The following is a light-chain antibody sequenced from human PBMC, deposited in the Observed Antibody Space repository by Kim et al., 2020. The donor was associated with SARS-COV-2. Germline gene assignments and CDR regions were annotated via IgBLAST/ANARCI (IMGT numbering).Light chain of an antibody. CDR3: QTCGTGIQGV. V-gene: IGLV4-69*01. Sequence: QPVLTQSPSASASLGASVKLTCTLSSGHSSYAIAWHQQQPEKGPRYLMKLNSDGSHSKGDGIPDRFSGSSSGAERYLTISSLQSEDEADYYCQTCGTGIQGVFGGGTQLTVL. CDR1: SGHSSYA. CDR2: LNSDGSH. J-gene: IGLJ3*02.